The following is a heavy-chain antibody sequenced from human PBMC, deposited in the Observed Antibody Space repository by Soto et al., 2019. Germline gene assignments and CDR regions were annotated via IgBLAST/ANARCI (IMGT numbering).Heavy chain of an antibody. Sequence: GGSLRLSCAASGFTFSSYSMNWVRQAPGKGLEWVSSISSSSSYIYYADSVKGRFTISRDNAKNSLYLQMNSLRAEDTAVYYCARVFYLVPAAIPAYYYYMDVWGKGTTVTVSS. CDR1: GFTFSSYS. J-gene: IGHJ6*03. CDR2: ISSSSSYI. V-gene: IGHV3-21*01. CDR3: ARVFYLVPAAIPAYYYYMDV. D-gene: IGHD2-2*02.